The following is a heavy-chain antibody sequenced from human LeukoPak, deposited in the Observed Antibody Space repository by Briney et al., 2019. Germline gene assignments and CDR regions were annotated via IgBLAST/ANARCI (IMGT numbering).Heavy chain of an antibody. J-gene: IGHJ4*02. CDR2: ISGSGGST. D-gene: IGHD6-19*01. CDR3: ARDSGWHLFDY. Sequence: PGGSLRLSCAASGFTFSSYAMSWVRQAPGKGLEWVSGISGSGGSTYYADSVKGRFTISRDNSKNTLYLQMNSLRVGDTAVYYCARDSGWHLFDYWGQGTLVTVSS. CDR1: GFTFSSYA. V-gene: IGHV3-23*01.